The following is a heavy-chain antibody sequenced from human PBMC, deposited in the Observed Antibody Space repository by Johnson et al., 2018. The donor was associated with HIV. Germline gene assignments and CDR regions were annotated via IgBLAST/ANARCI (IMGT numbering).Heavy chain of an antibody. J-gene: IGHJ3*02. V-gene: IGHV3-30*14. Sequence: QVQLVESGGGLVQPGGSLRLSCAASGFTFSSYWMSWVRQAPGKGLEWVAVISYDGSNKYYADSVKGRFTISRDNSKNTVYLQMNSLRGEDTAVYYCARDRGLDAFDIWGQGTMVTVSS. CDR1: GFTFSSYW. D-gene: IGHD3-10*01. CDR3: ARDRGLDAFDI. CDR2: ISYDGSNK.